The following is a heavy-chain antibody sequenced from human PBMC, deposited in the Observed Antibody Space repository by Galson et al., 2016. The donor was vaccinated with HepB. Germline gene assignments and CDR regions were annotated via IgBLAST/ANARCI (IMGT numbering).Heavy chain of an antibody. V-gene: IGHV3-21*01. CDR3: ARDPSSGIGNWFDP. CDR1: GFTFSSYS. CDR2: ISSSSSSK. D-gene: IGHD5-12*01. J-gene: IGHJ5*02. Sequence: SLRLSCAASGFTFSSYSMNWVRQAPGKGLEWVSSISSSSSSKYYADSVKGRFTISIDNAQNSLYLQMNSMRAEDTAVYYCARDPSSGIGNWFDPWGQGTLVTVSS.